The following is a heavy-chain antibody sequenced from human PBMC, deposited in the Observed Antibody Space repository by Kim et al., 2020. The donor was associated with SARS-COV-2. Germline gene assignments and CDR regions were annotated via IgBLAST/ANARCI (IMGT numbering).Heavy chain of an antibody. D-gene: IGHD3-10*01. Sequence: GGSLRLSCAASGFTFSSYAMHWVRQAPGKGLEWVAVISYDGSNKYYADSVKGRFTISRDNSKNTLYLQMNSLRAEDTAVYYCARDLLEVRGVIRWGFDYWGQGTLVTVSS. CDR1: GFTFSSYA. J-gene: IGHJ4*02. V-gene: IGHV3-30*04. CDR3: ARDLLEVRGVIRWGFDY. CDR2: ISYDGSNK.